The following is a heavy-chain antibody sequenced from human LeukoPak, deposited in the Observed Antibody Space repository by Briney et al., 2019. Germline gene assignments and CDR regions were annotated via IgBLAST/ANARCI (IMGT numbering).Heavy chain of an antibody. V-gene: IGHV4-61*02. CDR3: ARLGLGNSSGWYFGY. CDR2: IYTSGST. J-gene: IGHJ4*02. Sequence: PSQTLSLTCTVSGGSISSGSYYWSWIRQPAGKGLEWIGRIYTSGSTNYNPSLKSRVTISVDTSKNQFSLKLSSVTAADTAVYYCARLGLGNSSGWYFGYWGQGTLVTVSS. CDR1: GGSISSGSYY. D-gene: IGHD6-19*01.